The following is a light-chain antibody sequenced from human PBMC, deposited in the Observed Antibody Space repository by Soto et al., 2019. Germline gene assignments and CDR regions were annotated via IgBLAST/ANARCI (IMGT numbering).Light chain of an antibody. Sequence: EIVLTQSPGTLSLSPGERATLSCRASQSVSSSYLAWYQQKPGQAPRFLIYGTSSRATGIPDRFSGRGSGTDFSITIIRLEPKDFAVYYCHQYGRQPRTLGQGT. V-gene: IGKV3-20*01. CDR1: QSVSSSY. CDR3: HQYGRQPRT. CDR2: GTS. J-gene: IGKJ1*01.